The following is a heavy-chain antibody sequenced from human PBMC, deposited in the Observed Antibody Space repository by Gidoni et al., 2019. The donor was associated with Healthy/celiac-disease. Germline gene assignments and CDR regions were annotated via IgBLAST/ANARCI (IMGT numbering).Heavy chain of an antibody. D-gene: IGHD3-10*01. CDR2: IYYSGST. Sequence: QVQLQASGPGLVKPSETLSLTCTVSGGSISSYYWSWIRQPPGKGLEWIGYIYYSGSTNYNPSLKSRVTISVDTSKNQFSLKLSSVTAADTAVYYCARNGRYYYGSGSYPLPKARGDDAFDIWGQGTMVTVSS. CDR1: GGSISSYY. V-gene: IGHV4-59*08. J-gene: IGHJ3*02. CDR3: ARNGRYYYGSGSYPLPKARGDDAFDI.